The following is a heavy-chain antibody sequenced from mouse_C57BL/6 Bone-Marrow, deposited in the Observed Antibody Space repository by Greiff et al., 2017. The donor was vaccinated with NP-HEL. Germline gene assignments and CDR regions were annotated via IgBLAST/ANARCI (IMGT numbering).Heavy chain of an antibody. V-gene: IGHV5-4*03. Sequence: EVKLVESGGGLVKPGGSLKLSCAASGFTFSSYAMSWVRQTPEKRLEWVATISDGGSYTYYPDNVKGRFTIARDNAKNNLYLQMSHLKSEDTAMYYCASGAYWGQGTLVTVSA. CDR3: ASGAY. CDR1: GFTFSSYA. CDR2: ISDGGSYT. D-gene: IGHD3-1*01. J-gene: IGHJ3*01.